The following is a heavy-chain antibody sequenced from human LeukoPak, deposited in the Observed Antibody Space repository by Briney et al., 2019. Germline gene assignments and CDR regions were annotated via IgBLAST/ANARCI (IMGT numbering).Heavy chain of an antibody. D-gene: IGHD3-10*01. CDR3: ARGSSPHYYGSGSYRWEP. CDR1: GGSSSGYY. Sequence: PSETLSLTCAVYGGSSSGYYWSWIRQPPGKGLEWIGEINHSGSTNYNPSLKSRVTISVDTSKNQFSLKLSSVTAADTAVYYCARGSSPHYYGSGSYRWEPWGQGTMVTVSS. CDR2: INHSGST. V-gene: IGHV4-34*01. J-gene: IGHJ3*01.